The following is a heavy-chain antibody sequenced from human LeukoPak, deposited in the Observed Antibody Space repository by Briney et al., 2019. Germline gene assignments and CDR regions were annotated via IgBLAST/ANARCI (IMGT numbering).Heavy chain of an antibody. CDR1: GFTFDDYA. CDR2: ISWNSGSI. Sequence: PGRSLRLSCAASGFTFDDYAMHWVRQAPGKGLEWVSGISWNSGSIDYADSVKGRFTISRDNAKNSLYLQMNSLRAEDTALYYCAKDHCTNGVCEIDYWGQGTLVTVSS. J-gene: IGHJ4*02. D-gene: IGHD2-8*01. CDR3: AKDHCTNGVCEIDY. V-gene: IGHV3-9*01.